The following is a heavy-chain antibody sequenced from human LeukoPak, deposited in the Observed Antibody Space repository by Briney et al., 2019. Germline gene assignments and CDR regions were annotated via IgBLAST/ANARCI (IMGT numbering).Heavy chain of an antibody. CDR1: GFTVSSNY. CDR2: IYSGGST. D-gene: IGHD3-22*01. Sequence: GGSLRLSCAASGFTVSSNYMSWVRQAPGKGLEWVSVIYSGGSTYYADSVKGRLTIPRDNSKSTLYLQMNSLRAEDTAVYYCASRDYYDSSGYYDAFDIWGQGTMVTVSS. J-gene: IGHJ3*02. CDR3: ASRDYYDSSGYYDAFDI. V-gene: IGHV3-53*01.